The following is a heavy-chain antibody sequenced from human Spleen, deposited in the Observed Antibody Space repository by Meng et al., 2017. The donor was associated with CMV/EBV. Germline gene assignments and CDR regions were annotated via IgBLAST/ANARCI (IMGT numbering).Heavy chain of an antibody. CDR3: AGVMGVQGWFDP. CDR2: ISSSSSYI. CDR1: GFTFSSYS. J-gene: IGHJ5*02. Sequence: GGSLRLSCAASGFTFSSYSMNWVRQAPGKGLEWVSSISSSSSYIYYADSVKGRFTISRDNAKNSLYLQMNSLRAEDTAVYYCAGVMGVQGWFDPWGQGTLVTVSS. V-gene: IGHV3-21*01. D-gene: IGHD1-26*01.